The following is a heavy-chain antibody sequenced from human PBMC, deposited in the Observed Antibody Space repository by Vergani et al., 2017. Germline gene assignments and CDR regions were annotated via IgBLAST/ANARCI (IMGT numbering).Heavy chain of an antibody. CDR3: AGSPRGFGEAMGDY. Sequence: QVQLVQSGAEVKKPGSSVKVSCKASGGTFSSYAISWVRQAPGQGLEWMGWINPNSGGTNYAQKFQGRVTMTRDTSISTAYMELSRLRSDDTAVYYCAGSPRGFGEAMGDYWGQGTLVTVSS. CDR2: INPNSGGT. CDR1: GGTFSSYA. J-gene: IGHJ4*02. D-gene: IGHD3-10*01. V-gene: IGHV1-2*02.